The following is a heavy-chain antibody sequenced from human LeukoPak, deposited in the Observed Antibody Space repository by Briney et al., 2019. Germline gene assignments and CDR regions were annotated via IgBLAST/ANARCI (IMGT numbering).Heavy chain of an antibody. Sequence: GGSLRLSCAASGFTFRSYAMSWVRQAPGKGLEWVSAISGSGGSTYYADSVKGRFTISRDNSKNTLYLQMNSLRAEDTAVYYCAIVMGYSSSWFDYWGQGTLVTVSS. CDR3: AIVMGYSSSWFDY. CDR2: ISGSGGST. J-gene: IGHJ4*02. CDR1: GFTFRSYA. D-gene: IGHD6-13*01. V-gene: IGHV3-23*01.